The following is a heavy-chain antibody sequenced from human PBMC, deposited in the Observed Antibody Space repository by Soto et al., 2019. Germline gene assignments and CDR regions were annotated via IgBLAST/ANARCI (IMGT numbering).Heavy chain of an antibody. CDR1: GGSISSRGYY. Sequence: QLQLQESGPGLVKPSETLSLTCTVSGGSISSRGYYWGWIRQPPGKGLEWIGTIYYSGSTYYNPSPTSPVTISVDTSKNQFSLKLSSVTAADTAVYYCATSNWFDPWGQGTLVTVSS. V-gene: IGHV4-39*01. CDR2: IYYSGST. CDR3: ATSNWFDP. J-gene: IGHJ5*02.